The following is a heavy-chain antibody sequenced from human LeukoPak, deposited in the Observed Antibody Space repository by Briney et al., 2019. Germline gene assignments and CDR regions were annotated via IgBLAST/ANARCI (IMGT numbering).Heavy chain of an antibody. CDR3: AMDLTTEDAFDI. Sequence: PSETLSLTCTVSGGSISSHYWSWIRQPPGKGLEWIGYIYYSGSTNYNPSLKSRVTISVDTSKNQFSLKLSSVTAADTAVYYCAMDLTTEDAFDIWGQGTMVTVSS. D-gene: IGHD4-11*01. CDR2: IYYSGST. V-gene: IGHV4-59*11. J-gene: IGHJ3*02. CDR1: GGSISSHY.